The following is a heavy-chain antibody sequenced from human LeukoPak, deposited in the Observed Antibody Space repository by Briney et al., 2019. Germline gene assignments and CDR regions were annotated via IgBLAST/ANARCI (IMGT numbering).Heavy chain of an antibody. CDR1: GFTLSSYS. J-gene: IGHJ4*02. Sequence: GGSLRLSCAASGFTLSSYSMNWVRPAPGKGLEWASSISSSSSYIYYADSVKGRFTISRDNAKNSLYLQMNSLRAEDTAVYYCARDFTAVAGTGDYWGQGTLVTVSS. D-gene: IGHD6-19*01. CDR3: ARDFTAVAGTGDY. CDR2: ISSSSSYI. V-gene: IGHV3-21*01.